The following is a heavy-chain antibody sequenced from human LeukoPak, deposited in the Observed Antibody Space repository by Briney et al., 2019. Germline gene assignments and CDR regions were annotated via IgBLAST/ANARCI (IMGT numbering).Heavy chain of an antibody. V-gene: IGHV3-73*01. Sequence: GGSLKLSCAASGFTFSGSAMHWVRQASGKGLEWVGRIRSKANSYATAYAASVKGRFTISRDDSKNTAYLQMNSLKTEDTAVYYCTSALFGIPAAMGMLDVWGKGTTVTVSS. D-gene: IGHD2-2*01. CDR1: GFTFSGSA. CDR2: IRSKANSYAT. J-gene: IGHJ6*04. CDR3: TSALFGIPAAMGMLDV.